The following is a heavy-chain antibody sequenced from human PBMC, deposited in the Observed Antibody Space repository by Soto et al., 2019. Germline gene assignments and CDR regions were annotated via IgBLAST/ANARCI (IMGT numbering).Heavy chain of an antibody. CDR1: GFTFTSSA. CDR2: IVVGSGNT. Sequence: SVKVSCKASGFTFTSSAVQWVRQGRGQRLEWIGWIVVGSGNTNYAQKFQERVTITRDMSTSTAYMELSSLRSEDTALYYCAAALLCGGDCSSTRWGQGTLLTVSS. D-gene: IGHD2-21*02. V-gene: IGHV1-58*01. J-gene: IGHJ1*01. CDR3: AAALLCGGDCSSTR.